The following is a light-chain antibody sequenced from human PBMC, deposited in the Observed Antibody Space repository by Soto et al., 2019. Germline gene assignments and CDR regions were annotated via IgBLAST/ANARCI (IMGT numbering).Light chain of an antibody. J-gene: IGLJ3*02. CDR1: NSNIGSNT. V-gene: IGLV1-44*01. CDR3: ASWDDSLNGCV. Sequence: QSVLTQPPSASGTPGQRVTISCSGSNSNIGSNTVNWYQQVPGTAPKLLIYSNNQRPSGVPDRFSGSKSGTSASLAISGLQSEDEADYSCASWDDSLNGCVFGGGTKVTVL. CDR2: SNN.